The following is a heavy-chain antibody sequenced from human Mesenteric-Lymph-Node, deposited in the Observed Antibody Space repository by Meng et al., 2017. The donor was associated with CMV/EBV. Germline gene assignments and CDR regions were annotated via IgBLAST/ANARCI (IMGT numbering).Heavy chain of an antibody. Sequence: SGPTLVKPTQTLTLTCTFSGFSLNTYEVGVAWIRQPPGKALEWLALISLNDDKRYSPTLKTRLTITKDTSRNQVVPTMTNVDPADTATYHCARATISSTNWFDPWGQGTLVTVSS. CDR3: ARATISSTNWFDP. J-gene: IGHJ5*02. CDR2: ISLNDDK. D-gene: IGHD2-2*02. V-gene: IGHV2-5*01. CDR1: GFSLNTYEVG.